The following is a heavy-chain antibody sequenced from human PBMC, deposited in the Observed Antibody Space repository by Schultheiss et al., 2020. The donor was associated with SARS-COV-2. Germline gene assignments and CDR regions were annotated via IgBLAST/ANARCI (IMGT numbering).Heavy chain of an antibody. CDR1: EFTFSSYG. Sequence: GGSLRLSCAASEFTFSSYGMHWVRQAPGKGLEWVAVIWYDGSYKYYADSVKGRFTISRDDSKNTLYLQMHSLRAEDTAVYYCARGYSSDWSRIDYWGQGTLVTVSS. CDR3: ARGYSSDWSRIDY. CDR2: IWYDGSYK. J-gene: IGHJ4*02. V-gene: IGHV3-33*01. D-gene: IGHD6-19*01.